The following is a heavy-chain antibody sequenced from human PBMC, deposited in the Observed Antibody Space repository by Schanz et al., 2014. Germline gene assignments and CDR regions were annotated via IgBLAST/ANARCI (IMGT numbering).Heavy chain of an antibody. V-gene: IGHV3-33*05. D-gene: IGHD3-16*02. CDR3: ARGAIVDGHTDY. Sequence: QVQLVESGGGVVQPGRSLRLSCAASGFNFRNYGMHWVRQAPGKGLEWVAGATFDGTKKYYGDSVKGRFTISRDNSNNTLSLQMNSLRDEDTGLYYCARGAIVDGHTDYWGQGTLVTVSS. CDR2: ATFDGTKK. J-gene: IGHJ4*02. CDR1: GFNFRNYG.